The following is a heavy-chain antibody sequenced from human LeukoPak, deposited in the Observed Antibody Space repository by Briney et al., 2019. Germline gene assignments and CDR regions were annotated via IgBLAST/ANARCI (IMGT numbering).Heavy chain of an antibody. CDR2: INPNSGGT. Sequence: ASVKVSCKASGYTFTGYYMHWVRQAPGQGLEWMGWINPNSGGTNYAQKFQGRATMTRDTSISTAYMELSRLRSDDTAVYYCARLGSENRIVVVPAAMVGNAFDIWGQGTMVTVSS. D-gene: IGHD2-2*01. CDR3: ARLGSENRIVVVPAAMVGNAFDI. CDR1: GYTFTGYY. V-gene: IGHV1-2*02. J-gene: IGHJ3*02.